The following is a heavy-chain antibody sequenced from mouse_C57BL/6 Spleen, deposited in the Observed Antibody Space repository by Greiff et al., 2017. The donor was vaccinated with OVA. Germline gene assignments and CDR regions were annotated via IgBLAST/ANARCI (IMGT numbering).Heavy chain of an antibody. D-gene: IGHD2-4*01. Sequence: VKLMESGPGLVAPSQSLSITCTVSGFSLTSYGVHWVRQPPGKGLEWLVVIWSDGSTTYNSALKSRLSISKDNSKSQVFLKMNSLQTDDTAMYYCARSPYDYGLYFDVWGTGTTVTVSS. CDR2: IWSDGST. CDR1: GFSLTSYG. CDR3: ARSPYDYGLYFDV. V-gene: IGHV2-6*03. J-gene: IGHJ1*03.